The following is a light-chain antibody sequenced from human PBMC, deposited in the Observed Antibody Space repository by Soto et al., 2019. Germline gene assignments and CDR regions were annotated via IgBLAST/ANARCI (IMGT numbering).Light chain of an antibody. J-gene: IGKJ1*01. V-gene: IGKV3-15*01. CDR1: QTVFSN. Sequence: DIVLTQSPGTLSLSPGERATLSCRATQTVFSNYIGWYQQKPGQAPRLLIYSASRRATGFPARFSGSGSGTDFTLTISSLQSEDFAVYYCQQYNNWPWTFGQGTKVDIK. CDR2: SAS. CDR3: QQYNNWPWT.